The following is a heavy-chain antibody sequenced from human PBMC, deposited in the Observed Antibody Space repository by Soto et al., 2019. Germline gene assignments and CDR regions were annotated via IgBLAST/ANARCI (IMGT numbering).Heavy chain of an antibody. CDR3: ARGSPGWFGLDY. J-gene: IGHJ4*02. Sequence: QVQLVESGGGVVQPGRSLRLSCAASGFTFSSYAMHWVRQAPGKGLEWVAVISYDGSNKYYADSVKGRFTISRDNSKNTLYLQMNSRRAEDTAVYYCARGSPGWFGLDYWGQGTLVTVSS. D-gene: IGHD3-10*01. V-gene: IGHV3-30-3*01. CDR1: GFTFSSYA. CDR2: ISYDGSNK.